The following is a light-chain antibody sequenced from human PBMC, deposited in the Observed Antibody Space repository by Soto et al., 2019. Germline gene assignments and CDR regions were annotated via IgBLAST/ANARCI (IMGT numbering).Light chain of an antibody. CDR3: QQYNSYSGT. Sequence: DIQMTQSPSTLSASVGDRVTITCRASQSISSWLAWYQQKPGKAPKLLIYDASSLERGVTERFSGSGSGTEFTLTISSLQPDDFATYYCQQYNSYSGTFGQGTKLEIK. V-gene: IGKV1-5*01. CDR1: QSISSW. CDR2: DAS. J-gene: IGKJ2*01.